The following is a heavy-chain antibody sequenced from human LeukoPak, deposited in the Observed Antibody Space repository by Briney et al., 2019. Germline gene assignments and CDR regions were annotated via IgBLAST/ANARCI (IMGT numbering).Heavy chain of an antibody. D-gene: IGHD3-16*02. CDR3: AIIYPPPFDY. V-gene: IGHV3-74*01. CDR1: GFTFSSYW. CDR2: INSDGSSA. J-gene: IGHJ4*02. Sequence: GGSLRLSCAASGFTFSSYWMHWVRQAPGKGLVWVSRINSDGSSATYADSVKGRFTISRDNAKNTLYLQMNNLRAEDTAVYYCAIIYPPPFDYWGQGTLVAVSS.